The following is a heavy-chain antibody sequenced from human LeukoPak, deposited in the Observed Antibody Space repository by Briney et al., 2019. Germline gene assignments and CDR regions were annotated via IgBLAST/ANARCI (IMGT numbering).Heavy chain of an antibody. Sequence: PGRSLRLSCTGFGFTFRDYAVSWVRQAPGKGLECIGFIRSKVYGGTTEYAVSVKGRFTISRDDSKSIAYLQMNSLKTEDTAVYYCTRDPYYFDSSGYYHHAFDIWGQGTMVAVSS. CDR2: IRSKVYGGTT. J-gene: IGHJ3*02. D-gene: IGHD3-22*01. V-gene: IGHV3-49*04. CDR1: GFTFRDYA. CDR3: TRDPYYFDSSGYYHHAFDI.